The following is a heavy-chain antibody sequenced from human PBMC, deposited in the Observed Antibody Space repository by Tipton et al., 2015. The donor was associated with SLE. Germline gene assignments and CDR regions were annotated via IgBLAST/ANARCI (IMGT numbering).Heavy chain of an antibody. CDR1: GFSFSSYY. CDR3: ARQSYYDSSGYKRVFDY. D-gene: IGHD3-22*01. J-gene: IGHJ4*02. Sequence: TLSLTCTVSGFSFSSYYWSWIRQPPGKGLEWIGSIYYSGSTYYNPSLKSRVTISVDTSKNQFSLKLSSVTAADTAVYYCARQSYYDSSGYKRVFDYWGQGTLVTVSS. V-gene: IGHV4-39*01. CDR2: IYYSGST.